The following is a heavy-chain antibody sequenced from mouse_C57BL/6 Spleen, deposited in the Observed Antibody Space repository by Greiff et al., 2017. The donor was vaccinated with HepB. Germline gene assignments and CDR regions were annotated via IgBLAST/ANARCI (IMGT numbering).Heavy chain of an antibody. CDR3: ATYYDYDGGDYYAMDY. Sequence: VKVVESGAELAKPGASVKLSCKASGYTFTSYWMHWVKQRPGQGLEWIGYINPSSGYTKYNQKFKDKATLTADKSSSTAYMQLSSLTYEDSAVYYCATYYDYDGGDYYAMDYWGQGTSVTVSS. J-gene: IGHJ4*01. CDR1: GYTFTSYW. V-gene: IGHV1-7*01. CDR2: INPSSGYT. D-gene: IGHD2-4*01.